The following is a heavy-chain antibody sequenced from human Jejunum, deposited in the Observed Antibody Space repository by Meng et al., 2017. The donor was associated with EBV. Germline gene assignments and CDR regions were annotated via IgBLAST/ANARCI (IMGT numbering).Heavy chain of an antibody. J-gene: IGHJ4*02. D-gene: IGHD1-26*01. V-gene: IGHV7-4-1*02. Sequence: QVQLVHSGSELREPGXSVKVSCKASGYIFTTYSMNWVRQAPGQGLEWMGYISYNTGNPSYAQGFTGRFVFSWDTSVNTAYLQISSLRAEDTAVYYCARDRRVGSYDNWGQGTLVTVSS. CDR3: ARDRRVGSYDN. CDR1: GYIFTTYS. CDR2: ISYNTGNP.